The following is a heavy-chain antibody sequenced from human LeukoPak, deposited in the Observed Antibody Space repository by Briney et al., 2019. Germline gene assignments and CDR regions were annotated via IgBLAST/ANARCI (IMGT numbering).Heavy chain of an antibody. D-gene: IGHD3-10*01. J-gene: IGHJ4*02. CDR2: ISGSDYT. CDR1: GFNFSDYG. CDR3: AKDGLRSSFGDISQNYFDF. Sequence: GGTLRLSCAASGFNFSDYGMIWVRQAPGKGLEWVSGISGSDYTDHADSVKGRFTISRDNSKNTLYLQMNSLRAEDSAVYYCAKDGLRSSFGDISQNYFDFWGQGTLVTASS. V-gene: IGHV3-23*01.